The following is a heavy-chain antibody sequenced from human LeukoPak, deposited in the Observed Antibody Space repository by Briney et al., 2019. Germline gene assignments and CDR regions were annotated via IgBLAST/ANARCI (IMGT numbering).Heavy chain of an antibody. J-gene: IGHJ1*01. Sequence: ASVKVCCKVTGDSLSDLPMHWVRHVAGKGLEWMGGFDPEFSEPVYAQRFQGRVTMSEDTYTDTAFMELTSLKSEDTAVYFCATQSLLAGVPYGYFQFWGPGTLVIVSS. V-gene: IGHV1-24*01. CDR2: FDPEFSEP. CDR1: GDSLSDLP. D-gene: IGHD2-2*01. CDR3: ATQSLLAGVPYGYFQF.